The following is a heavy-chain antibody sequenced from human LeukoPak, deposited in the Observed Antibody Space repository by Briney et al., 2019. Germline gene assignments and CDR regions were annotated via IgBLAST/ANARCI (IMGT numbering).Heavy chain of an antibody. D-gene: IGHD4-17*01. J-gene: IGHJ4*02. CDR3: ARVGDRGDYPYFDY. Sequence: GGSLRLSCAASGFTFSSYGMHWVRQAPGKGLEWVAFIRYDGTNDHYADSVKGRFTISRDNSKNTLYLQMNSLRAEDTAVYYCARVGDRGDYPYFDYWGQGTLVTVSS. CDR1: GFTFSSYG. V-gene: IGHV3-30*02. CDR2: IRYDGTND.